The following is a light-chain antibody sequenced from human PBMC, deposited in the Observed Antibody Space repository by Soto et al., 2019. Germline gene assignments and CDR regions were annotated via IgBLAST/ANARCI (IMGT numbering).Light chain of an antibody. V-gene: IGKV1-13*02. CDR2: DAS. CDR1: QDISTI. J-gene: IGKJ4*01. Sequence: AIQLTQSPSSLSASVGDTVTITCRASQDISTILAWYQQKPGKPPSLLIYDASILEIGAPSRFSGSGSGTDFTLTISSLQPEDFATYYCQQFYIYPLIFGGGTKVDIK. CDR3: QQFYIYPLI.